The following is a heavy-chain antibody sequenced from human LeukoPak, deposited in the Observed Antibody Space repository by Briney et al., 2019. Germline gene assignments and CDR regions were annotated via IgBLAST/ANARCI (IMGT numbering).Heavy chain of an antibody. Sequence: GRSLRLSCAASRFTFSSYGMHWVRQAPGKGLEWVAVIWYDGSIKYYADSVKGRFTISRDNSKNTLYLQMNSLRAEDTAVYYCARNYYDSSGYYYHDYWGQGTLVTVSS. J-gene: IGHJ4*02. CDR2: IWYDGSIK. D-gene: IGHD3-22*01. V-gene: IGHV3-33*01. CDR3: ARNYYDSSGYYYHDY. CDR1: RFTFSSYG.